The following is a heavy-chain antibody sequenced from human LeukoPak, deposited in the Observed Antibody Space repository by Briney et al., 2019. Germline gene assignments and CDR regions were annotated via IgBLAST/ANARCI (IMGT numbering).Heavy chain of an antibody. J-gene: IGHJ6*02. Sequence: GGSLRLSCAASGTVFNSYTMNWVRQAPGKGLEWVSAIRSSSSSIYYADSVKGRFTISRDNAQNPVFLQMNSLRAEDTAVYYCTRDGQYYGMDVWGQGTTVTVSS. CDR1: GTVFNSYT. CDR3: TRDGQYYGMDV. V-gene: IGHV3-21*01. CDR2: IRSSSSSI.